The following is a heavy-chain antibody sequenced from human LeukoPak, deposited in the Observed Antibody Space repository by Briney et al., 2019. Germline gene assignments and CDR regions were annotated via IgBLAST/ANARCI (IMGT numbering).Heavy chain of an antibody. J-gene: IGHJ4*02. Sequence: GGSLRLSCAASGFTFSSCGMHWVRQAPGKGLEWVALIWYDGSNKYYADSVKGRFTISRDNSKNTLYLQMNSLRAEDTAVYYCARDFPTTVTTVFDYWGQGTLVTVTS. V-gene: IGHV3-33*01. CDR1: GFTFSSCG. CDR3: ARDFPTTVTTVFDY. D-gene: IGHD4-17*01. CDR2: IWYDGSNK.